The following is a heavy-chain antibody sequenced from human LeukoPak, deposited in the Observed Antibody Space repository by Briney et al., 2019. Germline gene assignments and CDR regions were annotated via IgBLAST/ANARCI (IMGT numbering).Heavy chain of an antibody. Sequence: GGSRRLSSAASRFTFSSHGMRWVRQVPGKGLEWVALMLYDGTNKVYADSVKGRFTISRDNSKNTLYLEMNNLRAEDTAVYYCAKRGYCSGGRCYSFHFDYWGQGTLVTVSS. CDR2: MLYDGTNK. V-gene: IGHV3-30*18. CDR3: AKRGYCSGGRCYSFHFDY. CDR1: RFTFSSHG. J-gene: IGHJ4*02. D-gene: IGHD2-15*01.